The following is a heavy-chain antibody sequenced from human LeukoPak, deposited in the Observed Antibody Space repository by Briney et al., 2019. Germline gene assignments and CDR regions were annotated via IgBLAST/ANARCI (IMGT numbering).Heavy chain of an antibody. J-gene: IGHJ4*02. D-gene: IGHD6-13*01. CDR1: GFMLSSTW. CDR2: INSDATST. V-gene: IGHV3-74*01. CDR3: VRGSPGYSSSWHAY. Sequence: GGSLRLSCAASGFMLSSTWMRWVRQAPGKGLVWVSRINSDATSTSYADSVRGRLTISRDDAKNTMYLQMNSLRAEDTAMYYCVRGSPGYSSSWHAYWGQGTLVTVSS.